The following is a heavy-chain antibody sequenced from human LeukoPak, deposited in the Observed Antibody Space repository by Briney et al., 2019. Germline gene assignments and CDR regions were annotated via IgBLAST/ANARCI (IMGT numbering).Heavy chain of an antibody. CDR2: IYYSGST. CDR1: GGSISNYY. J-gene: IGHJ4*02. D-gene: IGHD2-15*01. CDR3: ARHCSGVSCYSRALDS. Sequence: PSETLSLTCTVSGGSISNYYWSWIRQPPGKGLEWIGYIYYSGSTSYNPSLKSRVTISVDTSKNQFSLKLSSVTAADTAVYFCARHCSGVSCYSRALDSWGQGTLVTVSS. V-gene: IGHV4-59*01.